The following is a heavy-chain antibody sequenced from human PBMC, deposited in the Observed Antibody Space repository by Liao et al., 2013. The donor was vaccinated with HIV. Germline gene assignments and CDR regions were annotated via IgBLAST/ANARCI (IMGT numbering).Heavy chain of an antibody. D-gene: IGHD2-2*01. CDR1: GGSFSDYF. CDR2: INHSGST. J-gene: IGHJ4*02. Sequence: QVQLQQWGAGLLKPSQTLSLTCAVYGGSFSDYFWSWIRQSPGKGLEWIGEINHSGSTNYNPSLKSRVTISVDTSKNQFSLKLSSVTAADTAVYYCARRADIVVVPAATDFDYWGQGTLVTVSS. V-gene: IGHV4-34*01. CDR3: ARRADIVVVPAATDFDY.